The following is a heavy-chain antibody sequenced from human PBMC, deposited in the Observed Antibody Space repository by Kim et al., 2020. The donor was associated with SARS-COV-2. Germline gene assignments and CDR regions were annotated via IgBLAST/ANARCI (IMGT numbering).Heavy chain of an antibody. CDR2: ISGSGGST. J-gene: IGHJ4*02. D-gene: IGHD4-17*01. CDR1: GFTFSSYA. V-gene: IGHV3-23*01. Sequence: GGSLRLSCAASGFTFSSYAMSWVRQAPGKGLEWVSAISGSGGSTYYADSVKGRFTISRDNSKNTLYLQMNSLRAEDTAVYYCAKESLYGDYPLTLCGGVCYFDYWGQGTLVTVSS. CDR3: AKESLYGDYPLTLCGGVCYFDY.